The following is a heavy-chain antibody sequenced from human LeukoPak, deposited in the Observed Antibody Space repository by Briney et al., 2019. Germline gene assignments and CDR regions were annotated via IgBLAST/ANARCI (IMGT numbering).Heavy chain of an antibody. V-gene: IGHV3-23*01. Sequence: SGGSLRLSCAASGFTFSSFAMSWVRQAPEKGLEWVSTISDSGGSTYYADSVRGRFSISRDNSKDTLYVQMNSLRAEDAAVYYCAKSHSVVRRGYFDYWGQGTLVTVSS. CDR1: GFTFSSFA. CDR3: AKSHSVVRRGYFDY. J-gene: IGHJ4*02. CDR2: ISDSGGST. D-gene: IGHD2-21*01.